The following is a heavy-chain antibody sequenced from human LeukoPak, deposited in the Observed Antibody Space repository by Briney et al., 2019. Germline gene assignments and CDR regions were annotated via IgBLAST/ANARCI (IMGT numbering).Heavy chain of an antibody. D-gene: IGHD5-18*01. CDR2: MNSDGTTM. CDR3: ARAGIKVLVTYDALDL. J-gene: IGHJ3*01. CDR1: GFTFSSYW. V-gene: IGHV3-48*01. Sequence: PGGSLRLSCAASGFTFSSYWMSWVRQAPGKGLEWVSYMNSDGTTMYYADSVKGRFIISRDNGKNSLYLQMTSLRVEDTAVYYCARAGIKVLVTYDALDLWGQGTLVTVSS.